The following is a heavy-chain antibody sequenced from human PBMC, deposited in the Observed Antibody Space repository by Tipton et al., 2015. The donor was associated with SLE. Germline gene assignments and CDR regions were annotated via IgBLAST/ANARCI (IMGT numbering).Heavy chain of an antibody. J-gene: IGHJ3*02. D-gene: IGHD5-12*01. CDR1: GGSISSHY. Sequence: TLSLTCTVSGGSISSHYWSWIRQPPGKGLEWIGEINHRGSTNYNPSLKSRATISLDTSKNEFSLKLSSVTAADTAVYHCARDRGIVAMILRDHDAFDIWGQGTMVTVSS. V-gene: IGHV4-59*11. CDR3: ARDRGIVAMILRDHDAFDI. CDR2: INHRGST.